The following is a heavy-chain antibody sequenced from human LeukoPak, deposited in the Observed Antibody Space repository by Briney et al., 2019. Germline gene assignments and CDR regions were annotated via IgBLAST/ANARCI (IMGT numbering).Heavy chain of an antibody. J-gene: IGHJ4*02. CDR3: ARGFWSGYYYRD. Sequence: EASVKVSCKVSGYTFTGYYMHWVRQAPGQGLEWMGWINPNSGGTNYAQKFQGRVTMTRDTSISTAYMELSRLRSDDTAVYYCARGFWSGYYYRDWGQGTLVTVSS. D-gene: IGHD3-3*01. CDR2: INPNSGGT. CDR1: GYTFTGYY. V-gene: IGHV1-2*02.